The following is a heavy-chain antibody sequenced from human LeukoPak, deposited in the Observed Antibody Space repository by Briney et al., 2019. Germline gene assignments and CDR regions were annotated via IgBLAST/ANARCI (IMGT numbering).Heavy chain of an antibody. CDR3: AATLTYYYDSSGYYGAFDI. CDR1: GFTFSSNY. CDR2: IYSGGST. J-gene: IGHJ3*02. D-gene: IGHD3-22*01. V-gene: IGHV3-66*01. Sequence: GGSLRLSCAASGFTFSSNYMSWVRQAPGKGLEWVSGIYSGGSTYYSDSVKGRFTISRYKSKNTLYLQMNSLRAEDTAVYYCAATLTYYYDSSGYYGAFDIWGQGTMVTVSS.